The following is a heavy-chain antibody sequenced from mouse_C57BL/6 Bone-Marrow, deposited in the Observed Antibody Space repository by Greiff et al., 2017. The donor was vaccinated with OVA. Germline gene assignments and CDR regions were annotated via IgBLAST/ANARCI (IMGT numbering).Heavy chain of an antibody. Sequence: EVKVVESGGGLVQPGGSLKLSCAASGFTFSDSYMYWVRQTPETRLEWVAYISNGGGSTYSPDTVKGRFTISRDNAKNTLYLQMSRLKSEDTAMYYCARGIYSMDYWGQGTSVTVSS. CDR1: GFTFSDSY. J-gene: IGHJ4*01. CDR3: ARGIYSMDY. CDR2: ISNGGGST. V-gene: IGHV5-12*01.